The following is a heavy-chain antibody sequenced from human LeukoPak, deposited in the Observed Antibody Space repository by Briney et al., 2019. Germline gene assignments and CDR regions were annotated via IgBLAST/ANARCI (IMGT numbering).Heavy chain of an antibody. J-gene: IGHJ4*02. CDR3: ARGGQLWLRY. CDR1: GGSFSGYY. CDR2: INHSGST. D-gene: IGHD5-18*01. V-gene: IGHV4-34*01. Sequence: SETLSLTCAVYGGSFSGYYWSWIRQPPGKGLEWIGEINHSGSTNYNPSLKSRVTISVDTSKNQFSLKLSSVTAADTAMYYCARGGQLWLRYWGQGTLVTVSS.